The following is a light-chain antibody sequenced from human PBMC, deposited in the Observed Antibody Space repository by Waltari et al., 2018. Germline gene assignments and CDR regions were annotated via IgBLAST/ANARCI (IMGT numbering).Light chain of an antibody. CDR1: NIGSES. V-gene: IGLV3-21*02. Sequence: SYVLTQPPSVSVAPGQTASITCGGNNIGSESVHWYQQKPGQAPLLGVYDDSDRPSGIPGRFSGSNAGNTATLTISRVGAGDEADYYCQVWNSGSTHMVFGGGTKLTVL. CDR3: QVWNSGSTHMV. J-gene: IGLJ2*01. CDR2: DDS.